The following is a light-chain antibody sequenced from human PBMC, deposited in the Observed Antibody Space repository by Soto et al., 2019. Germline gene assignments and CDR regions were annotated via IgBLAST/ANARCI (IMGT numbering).Light chain of an antibody. J-gene: IGKJ3*01. CDR2: KAS. CDR3: QHYASYSEA. Sequence: EIQITQTPSTLSASVGDRVTITCRASQSISTWLAWYQQKSGKAPKLLIYKASTFKSGVPSRFSGSGSGTEFTLTISSLQPDDFTTYYCQHYASYSEAFGHGTIVDIK. CDR1: QSISTW. V-gene: IGKV1-5*03.